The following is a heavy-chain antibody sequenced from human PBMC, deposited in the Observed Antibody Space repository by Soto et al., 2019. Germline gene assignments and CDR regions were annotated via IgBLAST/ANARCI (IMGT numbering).Heavy chain of an antibody. CDR1: GGSISSGDYY. CDR2: IYYSGST. D-gene: IGHD4-17*01. Sequence: PSETMSLTCTVSGGSISSGDYYWSWIRQPPGKGLEWIGYIYYSGSTYYNPSLNSRVTISVDTSKNQFSLKLRSVTAADTAVYYCARYNFVDYGDSRRDYWGQRTLVTVSS. J-gene: IGHJ4*02. V-gene: IGHV4-30-4*01. CDR3: ARYNFVDYGDSRRDY.